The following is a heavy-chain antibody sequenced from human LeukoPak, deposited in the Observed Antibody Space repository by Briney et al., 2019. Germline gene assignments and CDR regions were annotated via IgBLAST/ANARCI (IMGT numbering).Heavy chain of an antibody. CDR1: GFTFRNYA. CDR2: ISYDGSNK. V-gene: IGHV3-30*04. Sequence: GGSLTLSCAASGFTFRNYAIHWVRQAPGKWLDWVAVISYDGSNKYYADSVNGRFTISRDNSKNTLDLQMNSLRAEDTAVYYCARDKGSYGQGTPDPWGQGTLVTVSS. J-gene: IGHJ5*02. CDR3: ARDKGSYGQGTPDP. D-gene: IGHD5-18*01.